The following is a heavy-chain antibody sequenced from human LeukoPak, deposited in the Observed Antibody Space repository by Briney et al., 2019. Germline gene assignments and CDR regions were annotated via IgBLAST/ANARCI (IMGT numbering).Heavy chain of an antibody. V-gene: IGHV1-2*02. D-gene: IGHD4-11*01. CDR3: ARGLKTTVTTSWFDP. J-gene: IGHJ5*02. CDR2: VNPKSGGT. CDR1: GYTFSDYY. Sequence: ASVKVSCKTSGYTFSDYYMHWVRQAPGQGLEWMGWVNPKSGGTNYAQKFQERVTMTRDTSISTAYMELSRLRSDDTAVYYCARGLKTTVTTSWFDPWGQGTLVTVSS.